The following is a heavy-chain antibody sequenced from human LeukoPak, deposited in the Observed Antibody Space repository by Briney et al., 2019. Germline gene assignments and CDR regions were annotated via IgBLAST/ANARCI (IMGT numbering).Heavy chain of an antibody. CDR3: ARDYYDSSGFDY. V-gene: IGHV3-9*01. CDR1: GFTFDDYA. D-gene: IGHD3-22*01. CDR2: ISWNSGSI. Sequence: GGSLRLSCAASGFTFDDYAMHWVRQAPGKGLEWGSGISWNSGSIGYADSGKGRFTISRDNAKNSLDLQMNSLRAEDTAVYYCARDYYDSSGFDYWGQGTLVTVSS. J-gene: IGHJ4*02.